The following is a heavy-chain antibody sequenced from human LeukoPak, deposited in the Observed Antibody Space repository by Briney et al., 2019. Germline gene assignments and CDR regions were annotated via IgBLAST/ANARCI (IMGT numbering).Heavy chain of an antibody. CDR1: GFSFSDYT. D-gene: IGHD2-21*01. V-gene: IGHV3-30-3*01. Sequence: PEGSLRLSCAASGFSFSDYTMHWVRQAPGKGLEWVAVISYDAGTKYYADSVKGRFTISRDNSKNTLYLQMNSLRPENTAMYYCARDPLRGIPDYFDYWGQGTLVTVSS. J-gene: IGHJ4*02. CDR2: ISYDAGTK. CDR3: ARDPLRGIPDYFDY.